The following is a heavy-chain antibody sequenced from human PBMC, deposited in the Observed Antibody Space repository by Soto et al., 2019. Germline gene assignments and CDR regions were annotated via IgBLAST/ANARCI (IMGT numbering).Heavy chain of an antibody. Sequence: PGGSLRLSCAASGFTFSSYGMHWVRQAPGKGLEWVAVISYDGSNKYYADSVKGRFTISRDNSKNTLYLQMNSLRAEDTAVYYCAVGYCSSTSCYAPRLYYYGMDVWGQGTTVTSP. D-gene: IGHD2-2*01. J-gene: IGHJ6*02. CDR1: GFTFSSYG. V-gene: IGHV3-30*03. CDR2: ISYDGSNK. CDR3: AVGYCSSTSCYAPRLYYYGMDV.